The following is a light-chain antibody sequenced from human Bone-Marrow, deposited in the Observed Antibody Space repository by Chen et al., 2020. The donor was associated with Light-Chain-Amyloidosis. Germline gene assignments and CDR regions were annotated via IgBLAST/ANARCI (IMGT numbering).Light chain of an antibody. J-gene: IGKJ4*01. V-gene: IGKV3-20*01. CDR1: QTISSNY. CDR3: QQYGTSPLT. Sequence: EIVLTQSPGTLSLSPGEGANLSCRASQTISSNYLTWYQQKFGQAPRLLIYGSSSRATGIPDRVTGSGSGTDFPGTIHRLVPEDFAMYYCQQYGTSPLTFGGGTKVESK. CDR2: GSS.